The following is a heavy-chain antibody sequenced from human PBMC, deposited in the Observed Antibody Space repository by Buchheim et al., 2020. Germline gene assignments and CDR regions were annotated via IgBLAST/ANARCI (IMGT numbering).Heavy chain of an antibody. D-gene: IGHD1-26*01. J-gene: IGHJ4*02. Sequence: EVQLLESGGGLVQPGGSLRLSWAASGFSFSSYAMGWVRQAPGKGLEWVSVISDSGGNIYYADAVKGRVTISRDNSKNTVYLQMNSLRAEDAALYYCAKGNSIVGTTKHFDNWGQGTL. CDR3: AKGNSIVGTTKHFDN. V-gene: IGHV3-23*01. CDR2: ISDSGGNI. CDR1: GFSFSSYA.